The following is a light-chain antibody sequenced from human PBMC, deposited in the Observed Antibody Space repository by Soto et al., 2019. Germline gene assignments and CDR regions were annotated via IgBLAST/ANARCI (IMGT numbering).Light chain of an antibody. J-gene: IGKJ5*01. CDR3: QQYNSAPIT. CDR2: TAS. CDR1: QDISSS. Sequence: DIQMTQSPSSLSASVGDRVIITCRASQDISSSLAWYQQRPGKVLNLLIYTASPLQSGVPSRFSGSGSGTEFTLTISSLQPEDVATYYCQQYNSAPITFGQGTRLEIK. V-gene: IGKV1-27*01.